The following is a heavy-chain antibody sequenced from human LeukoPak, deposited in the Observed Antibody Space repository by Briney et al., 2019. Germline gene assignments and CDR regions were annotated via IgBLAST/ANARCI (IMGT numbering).Heavy chain of an antibody. CDR2: INRGGRT. Sequence: SETLSLTCAVYGGSSSGYYCSWIRQPPGKGLEWIGEINRGGRTDYNPSLKSRVAMSVDTSENQFTLKLTSVTAADTATYYCARRPYGLIRGVGGPTGHWFDTWGQGTPVTVSS. J-gene: IGHJ5*02. V-gene: IGHV4-34*01. CDR3: ARRPYGLIRGVGGPTGHWFDT. D-gene: IGHD6-19*01. CDR1: GGSSSGYY.